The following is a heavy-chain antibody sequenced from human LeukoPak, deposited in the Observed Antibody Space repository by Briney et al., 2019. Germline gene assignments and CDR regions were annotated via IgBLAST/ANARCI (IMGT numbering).Heavy chain of an antibody. V-gene: IGHV3-30*18. Sequence: PGGSLRLSCAASGFTFSSYGMHWVRQAPGKGLEWAAVISYDGSNKYYADSVKGRFTISRDNSKNTLYLQMNSLRAEDTAVYYCAKDRENSGSYYFDYWGQGTLVTVSS. CDR2: ISYDGSNK. D-gene: IGHD1-26*01. J-gene: IGHJ4*02. CDR1: GFTFSSYG. CDR3: AKDRENSGSYYFDY.